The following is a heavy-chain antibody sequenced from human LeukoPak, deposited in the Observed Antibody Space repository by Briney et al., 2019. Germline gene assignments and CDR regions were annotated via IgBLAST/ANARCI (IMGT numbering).Heavy chain of an antibody. J-gene: IGHJ4*02. CDR1: GFTFSSYG. CDR2: IRSDGSNR. Sequence: GGSLRLSCAASGFTFSSYGMHWVRQAPGKGLEWVAFIRSDGSNRYYADSVKGRFTISRDNSKDTLYLQMNSLRAEDTALYYCAKDSRTYYYGSGSFSLPKGPLGYFDYWGQGTLVTVSS. CDR3: AKDSRTYYYGSGSFSLPKGPLGYFDY. D-gene: IGHD3-10*01. V-gene: IGHV3-30*02.